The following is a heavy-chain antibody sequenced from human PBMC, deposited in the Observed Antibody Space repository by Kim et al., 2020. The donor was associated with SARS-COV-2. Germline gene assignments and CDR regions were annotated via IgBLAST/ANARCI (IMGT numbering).Heavy chain of an antibody. V-gene: IGHV1-2*04. CDR3: ATDGSGSYGPQYYFDY. Sequence: ASVKVSCKASGYTFTGYYMHWVRQAPGQGLEWMGWINPNSGGTNYTQKFQGWVTMTRDTSISTAYMELSRLRSDDTAVYYCATDGSGSYGPQYYFDYWGQGTLVTVSS. J-gene: IGHJ4*02. CDR2: INPNSGGT. D-gene: IGHD3-10*01. CDR1: GYTFTGYY.